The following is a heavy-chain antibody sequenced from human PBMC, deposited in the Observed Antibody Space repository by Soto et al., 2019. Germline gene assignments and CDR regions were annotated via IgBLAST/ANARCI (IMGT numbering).Heavy chain of an antibody. Sequence: GSLRLSCAASGFTFSSYGMHWVRQAPGKGLEWVAVISYDGSNKYYADSVKGRFTISRDNSKNTLYLQMNSLRAEDTAVYYCAKSKQWLVRAGMDVWGQGTTVTVSS. D-gene: IGHD6-19*01. CDR2: ISYDGSNK. V-gene: IGHV3-30*18. CDR3: AKSKQWLVRAGMDV. CDR1: GFTFSSYG. J-gene: IGHJ6*02.